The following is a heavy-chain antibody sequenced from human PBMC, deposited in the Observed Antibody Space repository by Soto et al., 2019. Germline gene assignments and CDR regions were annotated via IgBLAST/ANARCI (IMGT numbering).Heavy chain of an antibody. CDR3: ATGYYATWGRDLTGS. D-gene: IGHD2-8*01. CDR2: IYHTGGT. V-gene: IGHV4-34*01. J-gene: IGHJ5*02. CDR1: GGSFSDYY. Sequence: SETLSLTCAVYGGSFSDYYWSWIRQPPGGGREWIGEIYHTGGTNYNPSLKRRGTISIDTSKKQFSLHLTSVTAADTAVSYCATGYYATWGRDLTGSWGRGTLVPVSS.